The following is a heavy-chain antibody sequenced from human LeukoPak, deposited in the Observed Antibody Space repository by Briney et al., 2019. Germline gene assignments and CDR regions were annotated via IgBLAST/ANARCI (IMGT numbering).Heavy chain of an antibody. CDR3: AKDIQTTVTPPL. CDR2: ISYDGSNK. D-gene: IGHD4-17*01. V-gene: IGHV3-30*18. Sequence: GGSLRLSCAASGFTFSSYGMHWVRQAPGKGLEWVAVISYDGSNKYYADSVKGRFTISRDNSKNTLYLQMNSLRAEDTAVYYCAKDIQTTVTPPLWGQGTLVTVSS. J-gene: IGHJ4*02. CDR1: GFTFSSYG.